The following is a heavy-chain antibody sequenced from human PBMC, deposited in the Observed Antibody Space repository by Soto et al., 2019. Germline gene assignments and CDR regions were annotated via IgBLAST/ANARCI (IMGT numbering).Heavy chain of an antibody. V-gene: IGHV3-53*01. CDR1: GFTVSSNY. J-gene: IGHJ6*02. Sequence: GWSLRLSCAASGFTVSSNYMNWVRQAPGKGLEWVSFIYSGGSTYYADSVKGRFTISRDNSKNTLYLQMNSLRAEDTAVYYCAGISDYQYYYGMDVWGQGTTGTVSS. D-gene: IGHD2-15*01. CDR3: AGISDYQYYYGMDV. CDR2: IYSGGST.